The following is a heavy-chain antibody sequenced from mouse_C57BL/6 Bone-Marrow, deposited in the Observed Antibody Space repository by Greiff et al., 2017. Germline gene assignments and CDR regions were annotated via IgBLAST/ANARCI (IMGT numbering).Heavy chain of an antibody. V-gene: IGHV3-6*01. J-gene: IGHJ2*01. Sequence: DVQLQESGPGLVKPSQSLSLTCSVTGYSITSGYYWNWIRQFPGNKLEWMGYISYDGSNNYNPSLKNRISITRDTSKNQFFLKLNSVTTEDTATYYCAREAPLITTVVAYYFDYWGQGTTLTVSS. CDR3: AREAPLITTVVAYYFDY. CDR2: ISYDGSN. CDR1: GYSITSGYY. D-gene: IGHD1-1*01.